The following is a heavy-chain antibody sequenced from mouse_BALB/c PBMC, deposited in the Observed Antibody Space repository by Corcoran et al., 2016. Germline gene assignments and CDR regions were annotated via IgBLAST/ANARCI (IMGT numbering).Heavy chain of an antibody. Sequence: QVTLKESGPGILQRSQTLSLTWSFSGFSLSTSWMGVSWIRQPSGKGLEWMAHIYWDDDKRYNPSLKSRLTISKDTSSNQVFLKINRVDTADTATYYCARSWYGKTGAMDYWGQGTSVTVSS. D-gene: IGHD2-10*02. V-gene: IGHV8-12*01. CDR2: IYWDDDK. J-gene: IGHJ4*01. CDR3: ARSWYGKTGAMDY. CDR1: GFSLSTSWMG.